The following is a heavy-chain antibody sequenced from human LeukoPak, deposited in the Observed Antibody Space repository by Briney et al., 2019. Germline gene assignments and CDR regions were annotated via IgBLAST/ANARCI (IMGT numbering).Heavy chain of an antibody. J-gene: IGHJ4*02. V-gene: IGHV3-30*09. CDR1: GFTFSSYA. CDR3: AKPLELGAMAYYFDY. D-gene: IGHD5-18*01. Sequence: GGSLRLSCAASGFTFSSYAMHWVRQAPGKGLEWVALISYDGSNKYYADSVKGRFAISRDNSKNTLYLQMNSLRAEDTAVYYCAKPLELGAMAYYFDYWGQGTLVTVSS. CDR2: ISYDGSNK.